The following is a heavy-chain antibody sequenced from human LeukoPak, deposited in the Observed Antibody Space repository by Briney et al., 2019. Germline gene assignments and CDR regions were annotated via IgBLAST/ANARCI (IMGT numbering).Heavy chain of an antibody. J-gene: IGHJ4*02. D-gene: IGHD6-13*01. Sequence: PGGSLRLSCAASGFSFSVYWMHWVRQAPGKGPVWVSRIKTDGSITDYADFVKGRFTISRDNSKNTLYLQMNSLRAEDTAVYYCAKSVAAAGTPFDYWGQGTLVTVSS. CDR2: IKTDGSIT. V-gene: IGHV3-74*01. CDR3: AKSVAAAGTPFDY. CDR1: GFSFSVYW.